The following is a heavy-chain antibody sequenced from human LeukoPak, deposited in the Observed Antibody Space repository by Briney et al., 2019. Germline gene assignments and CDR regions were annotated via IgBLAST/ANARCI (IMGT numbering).Heavy chain of an antibody. CDR2: IYPGDSDT. D-gene: IGHD6-19*01. Sequence: GESLKISCKGSGYRFTSYWNGWVHQVPGKGLEWMGIIYPGDSDTTYSPSFQGQVTISVDKSISTAYLQWSSLKASDTAMYYCARLGSYSTGWADYWGQGTLVTVSS. J-gene: IGHJ4*02. V-gene: IGHV5-51*07. CDR3: ARLGSYSTGWADY. CDR1: GYRFTSYW.